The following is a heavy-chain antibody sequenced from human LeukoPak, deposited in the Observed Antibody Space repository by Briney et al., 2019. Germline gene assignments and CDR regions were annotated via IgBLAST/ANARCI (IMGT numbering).Heavy chain of an antibody. J-gene: IGHJ5*02. CDR2: ISYDGTYT. CDR1: GFTFSNYG. CDR3: ARDRLGIGNWFDP. Sequence: GGSLRLSCAASGFTFSNYGIHWVRQAPGKGLEWVATISYDGTYTYYADSVKGRFTVSRDNSKNTLYLQMNSLRAEDTAVYYCARDRLGIGNWFDPWGQGTLVTVSS. D-gene: IGHD3-22*01. V-gene: IGHV3-30*03.